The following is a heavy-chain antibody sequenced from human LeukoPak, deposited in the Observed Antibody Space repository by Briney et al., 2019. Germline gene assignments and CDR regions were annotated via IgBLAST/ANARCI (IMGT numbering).Heavy chain of an antibody. V-gene: IGHV4-34*01. CDR3: ARARQWIQLWPDNWFDP. D-gene: IGHD5-18*01. CDR2: INHSGST. Sequence: SETLSLTCAVYGGSFSGYYWSWIRQPPGKGLEWIGEINHSGSTNYNPSLKSRVTISVDTSKNQFSLKLGSVTAADTAVYYCARARQWIQLWPDNWFDPWGQGTLVTVS. J-gene: IGHJ5*02. CDR1: GGSFSGYY.